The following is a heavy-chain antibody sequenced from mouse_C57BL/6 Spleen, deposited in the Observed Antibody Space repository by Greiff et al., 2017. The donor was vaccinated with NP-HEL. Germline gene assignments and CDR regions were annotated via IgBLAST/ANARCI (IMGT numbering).Heavy chain of an antibody. J-gene: IGHJ2*01. D-gene: IGHD1-1*01. Sequence: QVQLQQPGAELVKPGASVKLSCKASGYTFTSYWMHWVKQRPGQGLEWIGMIHPNSGSTNYNEKFKSKATLTVDKSSSTAYMQLSSLTSEDSAVYYCARGGYYGYYFDYWGQGTILTVSS. CDR3: ARGGYYGYYFDY. V-gene: IGHV1-64*01. CDR2: IHPNSGST. CDR1: GYTFTSYW.